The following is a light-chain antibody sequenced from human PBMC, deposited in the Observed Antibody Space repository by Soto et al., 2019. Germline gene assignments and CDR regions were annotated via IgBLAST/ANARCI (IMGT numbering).Light chain of an antibody. Sequence: QSVLTQPASVSGSPGQSITISCTGTSGDVGVYKFVSWYQQHPGKAPKLIIYEVSNRPSGVSSRFSGSMSGNTASLTISGLQAEDEADYYCGSYTGTIYVFGTGTEVTVL. CDR3: GSYTGTIYV. CDR2: EVS. CDR1: SGDVGVYKF. J-gene: IGLJ1*01. V-gene: IGLV2-14*01.